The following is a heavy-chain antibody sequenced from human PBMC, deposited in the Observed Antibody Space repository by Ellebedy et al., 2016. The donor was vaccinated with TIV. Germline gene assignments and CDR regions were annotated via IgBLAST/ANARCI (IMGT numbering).Heavy chain of an antibody. CDR3: ARDLGPWRDYYYGMDV. CDR1: GFTFSSYS. CDR2: ISSSSSYI. Sequence: GESLKISXAASGFTFSSYSMNWVRQAPGKGLEWVSSISSSSSYIYYADLVKGRFTISRDNAKNSLYLQMNSLRAEDTAVYYCARDLGPWRDYYYGMDVWGQGTTVTVSS. D-gene: IGHD3-16*01. V-gene: IGHV3-21*01. J-gene: IGHJ6*02.